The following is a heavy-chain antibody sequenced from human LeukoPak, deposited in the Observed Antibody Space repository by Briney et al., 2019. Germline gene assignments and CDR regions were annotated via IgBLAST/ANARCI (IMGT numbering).Heavy chain of an antibody. CDR2: ISSSSSTI. D-gene: IGHD6-13*01. CDR3: ALIAAAGTTHYFDY. CDR1: GFTFSSYS. Sequence: PGGSLRLSCAASGFTFSSYSMNWVRQAPGKGLEWVSYISSSSSTIYYADSVKGRFTISRDNAKNSLYLQMNSLRAEDTAVYYCALIAAAGTTHYFDYWGQGTLVTVSS. J-gene: IGHJ4*02. V-gene: IGHV3-48*01.